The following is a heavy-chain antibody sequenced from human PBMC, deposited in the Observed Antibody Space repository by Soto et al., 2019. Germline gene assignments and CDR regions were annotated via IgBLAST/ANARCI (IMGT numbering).Heavy chain of an antibody. V-gene: IGHV1-18*01. CDR2: ISAYNGNT. CDR1: GYTFTSYG. J-gene: IGHJ4*02. CDR3: ARDTRGYSYDMMGWYYFDY. Sequence: ASVKVSCKASGYTFTSYGISWVRQAPGQGLEWMGWISAYNGNTNYAQKLQGRVTMTTDTSTSTAYMELRSLRSDDTAVYYCARDTRGYSYDMMGWYYFDYCGQGPLVTVYS. D-gene: IGHD5-18*01.